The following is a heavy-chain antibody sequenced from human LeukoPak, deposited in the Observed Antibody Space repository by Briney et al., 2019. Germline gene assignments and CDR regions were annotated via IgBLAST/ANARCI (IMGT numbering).Heavy chain of an antibody. CDR2: INHSGST. J-gene: IGHJ4*02. V-gene: IGHV4-34*01. CDR1: GGSFSGYY. CDR3: ARGRKFNDY. Sequence: SETLSLTCAVYGGSFSGYYWSWIRQPPGKGLEWIGEINHSGSTNYNPSLKSRVTISVDTSKNQFSLKLSSVTAADTAVYNCARGRKFNDYWGQGTLVTVSS.